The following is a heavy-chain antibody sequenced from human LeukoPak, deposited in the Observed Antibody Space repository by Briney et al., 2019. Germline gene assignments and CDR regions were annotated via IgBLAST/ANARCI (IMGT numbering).Heavy chain of an antibody. CDR1: GGSISSYY. Sequence: PSETLSLTCTVSGGSISSYYWSWIRQPPGKGLEWIRYIYTTGTTSYNPSLKSRVTISLDTSKNQFSLQLSSVTAADTAVYYCARERHDFWSFDYWGQGTLVTFSS. J-gene: IGHJ4*02. V-gene: IGHV4-4*09. CDR2: IYTTGTT. D-gene: IGHD3-3*01. CDR3: ARERHDFWSFDY.